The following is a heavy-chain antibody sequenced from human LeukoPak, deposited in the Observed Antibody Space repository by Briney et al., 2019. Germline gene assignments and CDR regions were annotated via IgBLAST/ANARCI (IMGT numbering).Heavy chain of an antibody. J-gene: IGHJ4*02. CDR3: ATRYFYIGSRYYYGYFFDY. D-gene: IGHD3-22*01. V-gene: IGHV3-53*01. CDR2: INQDDSP. CDR1: GFIVSESY. Sequence: GGSLRLSCAASGFIVSESYMAWVRQAPGKGLERVSVINQDDSPHYADSAKGRFTISRDSSKNALYLQMNSLRAEDTAVYYCATRYFYIGSRYYYGYFFDYWGQGTLVPVSS.